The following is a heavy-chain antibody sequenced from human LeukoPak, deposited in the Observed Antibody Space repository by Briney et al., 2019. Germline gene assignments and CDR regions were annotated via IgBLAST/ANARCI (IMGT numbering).Heavy chain of an antibody. J-gene: IGHJ4*02. V-gene: IGHV1-69*04. CDR1: GGTFSSYA. D-gene: IGHD2-2*01. CDR2: IIPIFGIA. CDR3: ARGQHDLGYCSSTSCDFDY. Sequence: ASVKVSCKASGGTFSSYAISWVRQAPGQGLEWMGRIIPIFGIANYAQKFQGRVTITADKSTSTAYMELSSLRSEDTAVYYCARGQHDLGYCSSTSCDFDYWGQGTLVTVSS.